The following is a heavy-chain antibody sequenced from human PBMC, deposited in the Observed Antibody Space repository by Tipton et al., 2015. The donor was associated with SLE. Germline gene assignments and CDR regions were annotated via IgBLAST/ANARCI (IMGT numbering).Heavy chain of an antibody. V-gene: IGHV4-4*07. CDR2: SHARGST. CDR1: GGSISTYY. J-gene: IGHJ4*02. CDR3: ASLNWNYFPDFDS. Sequence: TLSLTCTVSGGSISTYYWTWIRQPAGKGLEWIGHSHARGSTNYNPSLKSRVTMSVDTSKNQFSLKLNSVAAADTAFYYCASLNWNYFPDFDSWGQGTLVTVSS. D-gene: IGHD1-7*01.